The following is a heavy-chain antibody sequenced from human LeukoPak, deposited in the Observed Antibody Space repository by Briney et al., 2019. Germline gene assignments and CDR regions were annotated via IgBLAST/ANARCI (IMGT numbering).Heavy chain of an antibody. CDR1: VYTFTGYY. V-gene: IGHV1-2*02. Sequence: ASVKVSCKASVYTFTGYYMHWVRQAPGQGLEWMGGINPNSGGTNYAQKFQGRVTMTTVTALSTAYMELSRLRSDHPAVYYCARAQGIAVAGPFDYWGQGTLVTVSS. CDR3: ARAQGIAVAGPFDY. D-gene: IGHD6-19*01. CDR2: INPNSGGT. J-gene: IGHJ4*02.